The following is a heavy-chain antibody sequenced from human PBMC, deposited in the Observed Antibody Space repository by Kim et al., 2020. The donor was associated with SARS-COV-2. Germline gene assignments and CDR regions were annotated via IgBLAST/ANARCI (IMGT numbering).Heavy chain of an antibody. CDR2: ST. Sequence: STYYTPSRKSLVTISVDTSKNQFSLKLSSVTAADTAVYYCARVLAGYFDLWGRGTLVTVSS. CDR3: ARVLAGYFDL. V-gene: IGHV4-34*01. J-gene: IGHJ2*01. D-gene: IGHD3-3*02.